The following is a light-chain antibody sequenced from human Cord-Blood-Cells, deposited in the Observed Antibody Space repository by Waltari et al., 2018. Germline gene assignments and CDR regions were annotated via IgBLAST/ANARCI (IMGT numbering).Light chain of an antibody. CDR2: EGS. Sequence: QSALTQPASVSGSPGPSITISCTGTSSDVGSYNLVSWYQQQPGKAPKLMVYEGSKLPSGVSNRFSGSKSGNTASLTISGLQAEDEADYYCCSYAGSSTWVFGGGTKLTVL. J-gene: IGLJ3*02. V-gene: IGLV2-23*01. CDR3: CSYAGSSTWV. CDR1: SSDVGSYNL.